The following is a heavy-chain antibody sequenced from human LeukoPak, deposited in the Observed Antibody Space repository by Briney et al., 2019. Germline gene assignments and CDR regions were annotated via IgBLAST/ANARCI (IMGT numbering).Heavy chain of an antibody. CDR1: GDSMSGHY. J-gene: IGHJ6*03. CDR3: AREIRVYYYMDV. Sequence: PSETLSLTCAVSGDSMSGHYWNWVRQPAGKGLEWIGRIYSTGGTNYNPSLQSRVTMSVDTSKNQFSLNMSSVTAADTAVYYCAREIRVYYYMDVWGKGTTVTVSS. V-gene: IGHV4-4*07. CDR2: IYSTGGT.